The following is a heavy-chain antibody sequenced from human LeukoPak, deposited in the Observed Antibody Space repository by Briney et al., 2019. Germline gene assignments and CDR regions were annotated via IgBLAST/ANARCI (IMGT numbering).Heavy chain of an antibody. D-gene: IGHD2-8*01. CDR2: ITGSGGST. CDR3: AKDLAGCSDS. J-gene: IGHJ4*02. V-gene: IGHV3-23*01. CDR1: GFTFSSFP. Sequence: GGSLRLSYAASGFTFSSFPMTWVRLAPGKGLEWVSTITGSGGSTYYAESVKGRFTISRDNSKNTLYLQMNSLRGEDTALYYCAKDLAGCSDSWGQGTLVTVSS.